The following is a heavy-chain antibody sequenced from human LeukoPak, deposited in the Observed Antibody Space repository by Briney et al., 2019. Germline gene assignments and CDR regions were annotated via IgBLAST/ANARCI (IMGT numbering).Heavy chain of an antibody. CDR3: ASPSSGQSFDI. CDR1: GFXFSTSW. V-gene: IGHV3-7*05. J-gene: IGHJ3*02. CDR2: IKGDGSVQ. Sequence: EGSLRLSCVASGFXFSTSWINWVRQAPGKGLEWVANIKGDGSVQSYVDSVKGRFTISRDNAKNSLFLQMNSLRAEDTALYYCASPSSGQSFDIWGQGTMVTVSS. D-gene: IGHD6-19*01.